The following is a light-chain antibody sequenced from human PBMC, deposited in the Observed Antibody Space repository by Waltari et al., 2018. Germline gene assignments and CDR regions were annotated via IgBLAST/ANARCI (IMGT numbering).Light chain of an antibody. CDR1: QDISKS. CDR3: QQHNNLPYT. Sequence: DIQMTQSPSSLSASVGDRVTITCQASQDISKSLNWYQQKPGKAPKLLIYDSSKLETGVPSRISGSGSGAYFTFTISSLQPEDVATYYCQQHNNLPYTFGQGTKLEIK. V-gene: IGKV1-33*01. J-gene: IGKJ2*01. CDR2: DSS.